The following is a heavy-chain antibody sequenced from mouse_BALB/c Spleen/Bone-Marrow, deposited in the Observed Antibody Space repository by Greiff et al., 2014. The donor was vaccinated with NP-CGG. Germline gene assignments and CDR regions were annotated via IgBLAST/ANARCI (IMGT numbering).Heavy chain of an antibody. D-gene: IGHD1-1*01. Sequence: EVKLVESGPELVKPGASVKRSCKASGYTFTSYVMHWVKQKPGQGLEWIGYINPYNDGTKYNEKFKGKATLTSDKSSSTAYMELSSLTSEDSAVYYCARGITTVVPYAMDYWGQGTSVTVSS. CDR3: ARGITTVVPYAMDY. CDR2: INPYNDGT. V-gene: IGHV1-14*01. J-gene: IGHJ4*01. CDR1: GYTFTSYV.